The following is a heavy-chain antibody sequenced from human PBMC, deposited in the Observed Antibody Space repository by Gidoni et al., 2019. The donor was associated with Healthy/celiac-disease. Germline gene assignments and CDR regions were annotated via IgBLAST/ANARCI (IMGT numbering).Heavy chain of an antibody. CDR1: GGSFSGYY. CDR2: IKHSGST. J-gene: IGHJ4*02. Sequence: QVQLQQWGAGLLKPSETLSLTCAVYGGSFSGYYWSWIRQPPGKGLEWIGEIKHSGSTNYNPSLKSRVTISVDTSKNQFSLKLSSVTAADTAVYYCARVGYYDSSGYDPDYWGQGTLVTVSS. V-gene: IGHV4-34*01. CDR3: ARVGYYDSSGYDPDY. D-gene: IGHD3-22*01.